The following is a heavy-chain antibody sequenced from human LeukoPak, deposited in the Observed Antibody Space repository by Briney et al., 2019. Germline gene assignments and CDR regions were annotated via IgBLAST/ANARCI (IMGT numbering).Heavy chain of an antibody. CDR2: ISSSGSTI. CDR1: GFTFSSYE. CDR3: AKERRADYDILTGYFDYYYYYMDV. J-gene: IGHJ6*03. D-gene: IGHD3-9*01. V-gene: IGHV3-48*03. Sequence: QPGGSLRLSCAASGFTFSSYEMNWVRQAPGKGLEWVSYISSSGSTIYYADSVKGRFTISRDNSKNTLYLQMNSLRAEDTAVYFCAKERRADYDILTGYFDYYYYYMDVWGKGTTVTISS.